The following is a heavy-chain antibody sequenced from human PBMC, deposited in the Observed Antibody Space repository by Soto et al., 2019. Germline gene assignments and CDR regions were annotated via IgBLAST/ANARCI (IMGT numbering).Heavy chain of an antibody. V-gene: IGHV3-53*01. J-gene: IGHJ3*02. CDR2: IYSGGST. Sequence: GGSLRLSCAASGFTVSSNYMSWVRQAPGKGLEWVSVIYSGGSTYYADSVKGRFTISRDNSKNTLYLQMNSLRAADTAVYYCARLYDSSGYYYGSGAFDIWGQGTMVTVSS. D-gene: IGHD3-22*01. CDR3: ARLYDSSGYYYGSGAFDI. CDR1: GFTVSSNY.